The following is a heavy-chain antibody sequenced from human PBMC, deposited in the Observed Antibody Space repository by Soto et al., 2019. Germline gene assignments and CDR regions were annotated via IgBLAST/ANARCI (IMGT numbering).Heavy chain of an antibody. Sequence: ASVKVSCKASGYTFTSYVISWVRQAPGQGLEWMGWISAYNGNTNYAQQLQGRVTMTTDTSTSTAYMELRSLRSDDTAVYYCAKDQTQFLQFGELLGLWFDLWGQGTLVNVSS. CDR3: AKDQTQFLQFGELLGLWFDL. V-gene: IGHV1-18*04. CDR1: GYTFTSYV. D-gene: IGHD3-10*01. CDR2: ISAYNGNT. J-gene: IGHJ5*02.